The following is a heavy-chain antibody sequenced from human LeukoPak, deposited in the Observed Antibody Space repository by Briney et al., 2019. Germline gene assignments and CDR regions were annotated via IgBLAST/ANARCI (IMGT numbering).Heavy chain of an antibody. Sequence: SQTLSLTCTVSGGSISSGSYYWSWIRQPAGKGLEWIGRIYTSGSTNYNPSLKSRVTISVDTSKNQFSLKLSSVTAADTAVYYCARVEGMATIDYWGQGTLVTVSS. J-gene: IGHJ4*02. CDR3: ARVEGMATIDY. CDR1: GGSISSGSYY. V-gene: IGHV4-61*02. CDR2: IYTSGST. D-gene: IGHD5-24*01.